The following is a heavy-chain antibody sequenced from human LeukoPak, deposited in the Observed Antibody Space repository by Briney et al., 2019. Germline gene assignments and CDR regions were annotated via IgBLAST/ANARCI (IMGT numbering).Heavy chain of an antibody. CDR3: AREVSKIWGS. D-gene: IGHD3-16*01. Sequence: SQTLSLTCAISGDSVSSNSVAWNWIRQSPSRGLEWLGRTYYRSKWYNDYAVSVKRRITINPDTSKNQFSLQLNSVTPVDTAVYYCAREVSKIWGSWGQGTLVTVSS. J-gene: IGHJ5*02. CDR1: GDSVSSNSVA. V-gene: IGHV6-1*01. CDR2: TYYRSKWYN.